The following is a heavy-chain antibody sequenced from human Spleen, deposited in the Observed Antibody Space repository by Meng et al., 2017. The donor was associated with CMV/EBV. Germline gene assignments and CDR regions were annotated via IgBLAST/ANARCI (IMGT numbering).Heavy chain of an antibody. CDR2: ISSSGSTI. CDR1: GFTFSDYY. V-gene: IGHV3-11*04. J-gene: IGHJ4*02. CDR3: ASFYDSSGYYYVGWDY. Sequence: GESLKISCAASGFTFSDYYMSWIRQAPGKGLEWVSYISSSGSTIYYADSVKGRFTISRDNAKNSLYLQMNSLRAEDTAVYYCASFYDSSGYYYVGWDYWGQGTLVTVSS. D-gene: IGHD3-22*01.